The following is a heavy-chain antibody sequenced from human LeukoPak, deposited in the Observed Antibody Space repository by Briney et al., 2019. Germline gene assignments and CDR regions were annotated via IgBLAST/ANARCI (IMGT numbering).Heavy chain of an antibody. CDR2: ISAYNGNT. J-gene: IGHJ4*02. D-gene: IGHD3-22*01. V-gene: IGHV1-18*01. Sequence: ASVKVSCKASGYTFTSYVISWVRQAPGQGLEWMGWISAYNGNTNSAQKIQGRVTMTTDTSTSTAYMELRSLRSDDTAVYYCAKTADSSGYPYYFDYWGQGTLVTVSS. CDR3: AKTADSSGYPYYFDY. CDR1: GYTFTSYV.